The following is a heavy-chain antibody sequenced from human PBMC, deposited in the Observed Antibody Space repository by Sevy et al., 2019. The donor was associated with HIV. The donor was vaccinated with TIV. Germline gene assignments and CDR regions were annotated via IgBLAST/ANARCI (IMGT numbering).Heavy chain of an antibody. CDR1: GFTFDDYA. CDR2: ISWNSGSI. V-gene: IGHV3-9*01. D-gene: IGHD2-2*01. CDR3: AKDIGLYCSSTSCYPAFDY. Sequence: GGSLRLSCAASGFTFDDYAMHWVRQAPGKGLEWVSGISWNSGSIGYAHSVKGRFTISRDNAKNSLYLQMNSLRAEDTALYYCAKDIGLYCSSTSCYPAFDYWGQGTLVTVSS. J-gene: IGHJ4*02.